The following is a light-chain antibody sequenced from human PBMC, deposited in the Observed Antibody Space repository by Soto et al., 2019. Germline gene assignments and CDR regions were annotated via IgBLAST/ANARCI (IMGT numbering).Light chain of an antibody. Sequence: DIQMTQSTSFLSASVGDRVTFNCRARQNISHYVQCHQQNTGKAPELLIYCAASLQSGVPSRFGDRGSGTDFTLTITSLRPEDCATYYCQKTYAVPHTFGHGARVDVK. CDR3: QKTYAVPHT. CDR1: QNISHY. CDR2: CAA. V-gene: IGKV1-39*02. J-gene: IGKJ1*01.